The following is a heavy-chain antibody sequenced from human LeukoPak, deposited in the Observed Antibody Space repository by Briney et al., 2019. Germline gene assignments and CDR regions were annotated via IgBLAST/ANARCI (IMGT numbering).Heavy chain of an antibody. CDR2: IRNDGSYE. D-gene: IGHD6-19*01. Sequence: PGGSLRLSCAASGFTFSDYGMHWVRQAPGKGLEWVAFIRNDGSYEYYPDSVKGRFTISRDNSRNALFLQMNSLRAEDTAVYYCAKGGSSGWYGDYWGQGTLVTVSS. CDR3: AKGGSSGWYGDY. CDR1: GFTFSDYG. J-gene: IGHJ4*02. V-gene: IGHV3-30*02.